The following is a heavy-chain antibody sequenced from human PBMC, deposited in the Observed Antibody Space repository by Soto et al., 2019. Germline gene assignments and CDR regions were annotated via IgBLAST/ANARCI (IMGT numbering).Heavy chain of an antibody. CDR2: ISGSGRST. J-gene: IGHJ4*02. D-gene: IGHD2-2*01. Sequence: EVQLLESGGALVQPGGALRLTCAASGFTFSNFAIHWVRQAPGKGLEWVSGISGSGRSTYYADSAKGRFTIYRDNSRNTVFLQMTILRAEDTAIYYCAKVPPGGLDSTPFDYWGQGALVTVSS. CDR3: AKVPPGGLDSTPFDY. CDR1: GFTFSNFA. V-gene: IGHV3-23*01.